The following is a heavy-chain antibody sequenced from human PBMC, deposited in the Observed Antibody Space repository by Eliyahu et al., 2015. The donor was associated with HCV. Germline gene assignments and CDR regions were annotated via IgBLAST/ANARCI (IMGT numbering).Heavy chain of an antibody. V-gene: IGHV3-21*01. CDR2: ISSSSSYI. CDR3: TGYDLDWGWFDP. D-gene: IGHD5-12*01. CDR1: GFTFSSYS. Sequence: EVQLVESGGGLVKPGXSLRLSCAASGFTFSSYSMNWVRQAPGKGLEWVSSISSSSSYIYYADSVKGRFTISRDNAKNSLYLQMNSLRAEDTAVYYCTGYDLDWGWFDPWGQGTLVTVSS. J-gene: IGHJ5*02.